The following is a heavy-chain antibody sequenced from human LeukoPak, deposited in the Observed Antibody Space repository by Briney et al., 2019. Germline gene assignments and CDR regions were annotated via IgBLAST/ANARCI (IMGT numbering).Heavy chain of an antibody. CDR1: GFTFSSYS. D-gene: IGHD2-21*02. V-gene: IGHV3-21*01. J-gene: IGHJ4*02. CDR2: ITSSGTYI. Sequence: KPGGSLRLSCAASGFTFSSYSMNWVRQAPGKGLEWVSSITSSGTYIYYADSVKGRFTISRDNAKNSLYLQMNSLRAEDTAVYYCVVTAIWGWVDYWGQGTLVTVSS. CDR3: VVTAIWGWVDY.